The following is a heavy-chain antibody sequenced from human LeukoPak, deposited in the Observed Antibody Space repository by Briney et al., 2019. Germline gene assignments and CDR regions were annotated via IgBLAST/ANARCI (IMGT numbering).Heavy chain of an antibody. V-gene: IGHV3-7*01. CDR3: AREGLRFLEWFD. Sequence: GGSLRLSCAASGFTFSSYWVSWVRQAPGKGLEWVANIKQDGSEKYYVDSVKGRFTISRDNAKNSLYLQMNSLRAEDTAVYYCAREGLRFLEWFDWGQGTLVTVSS. CDR2: IKQDGSEK. CDR1: GFTFSSYW. D-gene: IGHD3-3*01. J-gene: IGHJ4*02.